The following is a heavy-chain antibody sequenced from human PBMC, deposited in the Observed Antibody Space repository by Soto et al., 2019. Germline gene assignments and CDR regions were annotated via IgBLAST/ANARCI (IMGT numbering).Heavy chain of an antibody. D-gene: IGHD6-19*01. CDR1: GFTFDAYA. CDR3: AKALRSGSTDFDY. J-gene: IGHJ4*02. CDR2: ISWNSGSI. V-gene: IGHV3-9*01. Sequence: EVQLVESGGGLVQPGRSLRLSCAASGFTFDAYAMHWVRPAPGKGLEWVSGISWNSGSIGYADSVKGRFTIFSDNAKNSLYLQMNSLRAEDTALYYCAKALRSGSTDFDYWCQGNLVTVSS.